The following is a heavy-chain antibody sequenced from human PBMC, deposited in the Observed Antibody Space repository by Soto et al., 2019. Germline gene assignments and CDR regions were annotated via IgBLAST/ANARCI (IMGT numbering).Heavy chain of an antibody. CDR3: ARPGDSESSYSAFDS. J-gene: IGHJ4*02. CDR1: GDTFTHYW. V-gene: IGHV5-51*01. Sequence: GESLKIACRVSGDTFTHYWLAWVRRVPGKGLVWVGCIYPSDSRGTYSSSCQCRVTISADNSITTASLQFCSLKTSDTATYFCARPGDSESSYSAFDSWGQGTPVTVSS. D-gene: IGHD1-26*01. CDR2: IYPSDSRG.